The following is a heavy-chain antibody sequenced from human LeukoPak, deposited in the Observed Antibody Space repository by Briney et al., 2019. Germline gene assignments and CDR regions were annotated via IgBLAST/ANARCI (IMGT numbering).Heavy chain of an antibody. CDR2: IHYSGST. V-gene: IGHV4-61*01. D-gene: IGHD1-7*01. J-gene: IGHJ4*02. CDR3: TGTGSTGGY. Sequence: SETLSLTCTVSGGSVSSGNYYCSWIRQSPGKGLEWIGYIHYSGSTVYNPSLKSRVTMSIDTSKNQFSLNLSSATAADTAVYYCTGTGSTGGYWGQGTLVTVSS. CDR1: GGSVSSGNYY.